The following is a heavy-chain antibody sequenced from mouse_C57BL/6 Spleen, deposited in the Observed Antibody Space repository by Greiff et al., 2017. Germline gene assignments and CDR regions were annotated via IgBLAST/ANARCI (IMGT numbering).Heavy chain of an antibody. D-gene: IGHD3-2*02. CDR3: AREGLRLQDYAMDY. J-gene: IGHJ4*01. Sequence: EVMLVESGAELVRPGSSVKMSCKASGYTFTSYGINWVKQRPGQGLEWIGYIYIGNGYTEYNEKFKGKATMTSDTSSSTAYMQLSSLTSEDSAIYFCAREGLRLQDYAMDYWGQGTSVTVSS. V-gene: IGHV1-58*01. CDR1: GYTFTSYG. CDR2: IYIGNGYT.